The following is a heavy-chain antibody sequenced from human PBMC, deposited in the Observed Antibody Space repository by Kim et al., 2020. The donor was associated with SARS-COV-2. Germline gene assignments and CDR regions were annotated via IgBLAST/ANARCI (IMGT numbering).Heavy chain of an antibody. CDR1: GYTFTNSA. J-gene: IGHJ5*02. V-gene: IGHV1-3*01. CDR3: ARGPVLPAAMCWFDP. D-gene: IGHD2-2*01. Sequence: ASVKVSCKTSGYTFTNSAMHWVRQAPGQRLEWMGWINAGNDKTKYSQKFQGRVTMTRDTSASTAYMELSNLRSEDTAVYYCARGPVLPAAMCWFDPWGQGTLVTVSS. CDR2: INAGNDKT.